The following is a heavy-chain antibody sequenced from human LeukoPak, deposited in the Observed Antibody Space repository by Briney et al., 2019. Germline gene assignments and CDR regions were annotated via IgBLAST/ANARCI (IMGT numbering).Heavy chain of an antibody. V-gene: IGHV3-7*01. CDR1: GFTFSSYW. J-gene: IGHJ5*02. CDR2: IEPDGSEK. CDR3: ARDIEATTSRGWFDP. D-gene: IGHD1-14*01. Sequence: GGSLRLSCAASGFTFSSYWMSWVRQAPGKGLEWVANIEPDGSEKYYVDFVEGRFTISRDNAENSLYLQMNSLRAEDTALYYCARDIEATTSRGWFDPWGQGTLVTVSS.